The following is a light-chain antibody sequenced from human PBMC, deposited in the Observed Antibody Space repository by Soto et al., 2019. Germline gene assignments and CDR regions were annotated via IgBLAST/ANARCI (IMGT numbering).Light chain of an antibody. Sequence: EIVMTQSPATLSVSPGERATLSCRSSQSVNSNLAWYRQKTGQAPRLLISDASTRATGVPARFSGSGSRTEFTLTISSLQSEDSGIYYCQQYNFWPPLTFGGVTKVEIK. CDR2: DAS. V-gene: IGKV3-15*01. CDR3: QQYNFWPPLT. CDR1: QSVNSN. J-gene: IGKJ4*01.